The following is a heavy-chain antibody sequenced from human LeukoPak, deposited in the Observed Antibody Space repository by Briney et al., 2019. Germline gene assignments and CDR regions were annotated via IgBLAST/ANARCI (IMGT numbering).Heavy chain of an antibody. V-gene: IGHV1-46*01. D-gene: IGHD5-18*01. CDR3: ARGLPGYSYGYGWFDP. CDR2: TNPSGGST. CDR1: GYTFTSYY. Sequence: ASVKVSCKASGYTFTSYYMHWVRQAPGQGLEWMGITNPSGGSTSYAQKFQGRVTMTSDTSTSPVYIELSSLRSEDTAVYYCARGLPGYSYGYGWFDPWGQGTLVTVSS. J-gene: IGHJ5*02.